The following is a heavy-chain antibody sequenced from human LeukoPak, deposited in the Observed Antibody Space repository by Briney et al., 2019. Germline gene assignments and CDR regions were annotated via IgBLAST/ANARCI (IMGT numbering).Heavy chain of an antibody. CDR3: ARSHYYDSSGSFYYYYGLDV. J-gene: IGHJ6*02. CDR1: GFTFSSYW. Sequence: PGGSLRLSCAASGFTFSSYWMHWVRQAPGKGPVWVSRINNDGSSIRYADSVKGRFTISRDNAKDTLYLQMTSLRAEDTAVYYCARSHYYDSSGSFYYYYGLDVWGQGTTVTVSS. D-gene: IGHD3-22*01. CDR2: INNDGSSI. V-gene: IGHV3-74*01.